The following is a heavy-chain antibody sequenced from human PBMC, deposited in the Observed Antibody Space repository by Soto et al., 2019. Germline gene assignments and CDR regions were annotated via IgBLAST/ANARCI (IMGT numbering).Heavy chain of an antibody. CDR2: MNPNSGNT. Sequence: ASVKVSCKASGYTFTSYDINWVRQATGQGLEWMGWMNPNSGNTGYAQKFQGRVTMTRNTSISTAYMELSSLRSEDTAVYYCARGLEYYYYMDVWGEGTTVTVSS. CDR1: GYTFTSYD. J-gene: IGHJ6*03. V-gene: IGHV1-8*01. CDR3: ARGLEYYYYMDV.